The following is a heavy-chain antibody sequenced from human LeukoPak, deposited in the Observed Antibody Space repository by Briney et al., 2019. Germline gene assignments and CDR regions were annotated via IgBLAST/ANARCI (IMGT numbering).Heavy chain of an antibody. V-gene: IGHV1-69*04. Sequence: SVKVSCKASGGTFSSYAISWVRQAPGQGLEWMGRIIPILGIANYAQKFQGRVTITADKSTSTAYMELSSLTSEDTAVYYCAREKSGEYFDYWGLGTQVTVSS. CDR3: AREKSGEYFDY. CDR1: GGTFSSYA. CDR2: IIPILGIA. J-gene: IGHJ4*02. D-gene: IGHD3-10*01.